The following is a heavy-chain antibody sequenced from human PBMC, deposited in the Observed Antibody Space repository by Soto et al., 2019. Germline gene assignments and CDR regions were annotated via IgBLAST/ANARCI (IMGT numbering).Heavy chain of an antibody. J-gene: IGHJ5*02. CDR1: GGSISSSSYY. CDR2: IYYSGST. V-gene: IGHV4-39*01. CDR3: ARQSGYRDIVVVPASGPMNWFDP. Sequence: SETLSLTCTVSGGSISSSSYYWGWIRQPPGKGLEWIGSIYYSGSTYYNPSLKSRVTISVDTSKNQFSLKLSSVTAADTAVYYCARQSGYRDIVVVPASGPMNWFDPWGQGTLVTVSS. D-gene: IGHD2-2*01.